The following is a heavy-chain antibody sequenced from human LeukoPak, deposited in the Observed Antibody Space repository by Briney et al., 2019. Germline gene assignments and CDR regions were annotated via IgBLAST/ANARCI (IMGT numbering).Heavy chain of an antibody. CDR3: ARGGVGCFDY. V-gene: IGHV3-48*03. D-gene: IGHD6-19*01. CDR1: AFTFSSSS. CDR2: ISSSGGTI. Sequence: GGSLRLSCAASAFTFSSSSMNWVRQAPGKGLEWVSSISSSGGTIYYADSVKGRFTISRDNAKNTLYLQMNSLGAEDTAVYYCARGGVGCFDYWGQGALVTVSS. J-gene: IGHJ4*02.